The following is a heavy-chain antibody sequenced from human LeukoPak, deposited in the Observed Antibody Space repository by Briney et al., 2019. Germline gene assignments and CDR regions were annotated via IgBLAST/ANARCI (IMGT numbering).Heavy chain of an antibody. J-gene: IGHJ4*02. V-gene: IGHV3-30*18. D-gene: IGHD2-21*02. CDR3: AKDLTYCGGDCRDY. Sequence: GGSLRLSCAASGFTFSSYGMHWVRQAPGKGMEWVAVISYDGSNKYYADSVKGRFTISRDNSKNTLYLQMNSLRAEDTAVYYCAKDLTYCGGDCRDYWGQGTLVTVSS. CDR2: ISYDGSNK. CDR1: GFTFSSYG.